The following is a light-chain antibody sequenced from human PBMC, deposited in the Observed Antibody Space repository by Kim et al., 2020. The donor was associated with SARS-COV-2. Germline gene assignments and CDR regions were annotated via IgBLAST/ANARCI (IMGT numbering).Light chain of an antibody. CDR1: QSVSSSY. J-gene: IGKJ4*01. CDR2: GAS. V-gene: IGKV3-20*01. Sequence: SPGERATLSCRASQSVSSSYLAWYQQKPGQAPRRLIYGASSRATGIPDRFSGSGSGTDFTLTISRLEPEDFAVYYCQQYGSSPPLTFGGGTKLEIK. CDR3: QQYGSSPPLT.